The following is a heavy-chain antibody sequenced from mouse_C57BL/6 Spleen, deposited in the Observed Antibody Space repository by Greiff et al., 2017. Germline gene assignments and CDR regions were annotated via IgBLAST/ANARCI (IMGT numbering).Heavy chain of an antibody. CDR1: GFSLTSYG. V-gene: IGHV2-6*03. J-gene: IGHJ3*01. D-gene: IGHD2-4*01. CDR2: IWSDGST. Sequence: QVQLQQSGPGLVAPSQSLSITCTVSGFSLTSYGVHWVRQPPGKGLEWLVVIWSDGSTTYNSALKSRLSISKDNSKSQVFLKMNSLQTDDTAMYYCARPYDYDEAWFAYWGQGTLVTVSA. CDR3: ARPYDYDEAWFAY.